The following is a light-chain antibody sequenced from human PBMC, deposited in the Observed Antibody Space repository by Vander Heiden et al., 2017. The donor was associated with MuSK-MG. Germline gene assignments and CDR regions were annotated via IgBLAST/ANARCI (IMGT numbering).Light chain of an antibody. Sequence: SYALPQPPPVSVSPGQTASITCSGDKLGDKYACWYQQKPGQSPVLVIYQDSKRPSGIPERFSGSNSGNTATLTISGTQAMDEADYYCQAWDSSTVVFGTGTKVTVL. CDR2: QDS. J-gene: IGLJ1*01. V-gene: IGLV3-1*01. CDR1: KLGDKY. CDR3: QAWDSSTVV.